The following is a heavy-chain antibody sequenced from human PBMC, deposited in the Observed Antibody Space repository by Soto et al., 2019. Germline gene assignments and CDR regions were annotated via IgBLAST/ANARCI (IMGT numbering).Heavy chain of an antibody. CDR3: AREYSSGWPGYYYYYGMDV. Sequence: SQSLSLTCAISGDSVSSNCAACNWIRQYPSRGLEWLGRTYYRSKWYNDYAVSVKSRITINPDTSKNQFSLQLNSVTPEDTAVYYCAREYSSGWPGYYYYYGMDVWGQWTTVTVSS. D-gene: IGHD6-19*01. V-gene: IGHV6-1*01. J-gene: IGHJ6*02. CDR1: GDSVSSNCAA. CDR2: TYYRSKWYN.